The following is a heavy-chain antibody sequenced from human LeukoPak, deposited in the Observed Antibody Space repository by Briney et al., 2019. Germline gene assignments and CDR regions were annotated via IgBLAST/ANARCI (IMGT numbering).Heavy chain of an antibody. J-gene: IGHJ3*01. CDR3: ARYLAFGGVIDLIS. D-gene: IGHD3-16*02. Sequence: PGGSLRLSCAASGFRFEDYGMCWVRQVPGKGLEWVSGSNWNGGSTGYPDSVKGRFTISRDNAKNSLYLQMNSLRGEDTALYYCARYLAFGGVIDLISWGQGTMVTVSS. V-gene: IGHV3-20*04. CDR1: GFRFEDYG. CDR2: SNWNGGST.